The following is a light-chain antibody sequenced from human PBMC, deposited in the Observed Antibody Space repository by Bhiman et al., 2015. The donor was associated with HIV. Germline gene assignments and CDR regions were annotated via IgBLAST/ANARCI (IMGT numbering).Light chain of an antibody. V-gene: IGLV1-51*01. CDR3: VGWDSSLSAYV. CDR2: DND. J-gene: IGLJ1*01. CDR1: NSNIGNDY. Sequence: QPVLTQPPSVSAAPGQKVTVSCSGSNSNIGNDYVSWYQQLPGTAPRLLIYDNDKRPSGIPDRFSGSKSGTSATLGITGLQTGDEADYYCVGWDSSLSAYVFGTGTTVTVL.